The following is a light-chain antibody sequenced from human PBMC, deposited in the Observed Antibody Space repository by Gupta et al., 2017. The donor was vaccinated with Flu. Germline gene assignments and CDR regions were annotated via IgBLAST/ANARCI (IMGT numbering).Light chain of an antibody. J-gene: IGKJ4*01. CDR2: DAS. V-gene: IGKV3-11*01. Sequence: EIVLTQSPATLSLSPGERATLFCRASQSVSSYLAWYQQKPGQAPRLLIYDASNRATGIPARFSGSGYGKDFTLTISSREPEDFAVYYWQQRSNWPPLTFGGGTRVEIK. CDR3: QQRSNWPPLT. CDR1: QSVSSY.